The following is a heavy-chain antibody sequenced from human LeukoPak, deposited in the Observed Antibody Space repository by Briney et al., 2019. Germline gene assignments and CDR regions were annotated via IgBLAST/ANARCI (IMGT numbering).Heavy chain of an antibody. CDR3: ARDRRDCSSTSCYFYYYYYYMDV. Sequence: PGGSLRLSCAASGFTFSSYAMSWVRQAPGKGLEWVSAISGSGGSTYYADSVKGRFTISRDNAKNSLYLQMNSLRAEDTAVYYCARDRRDCSSTSCYFYYYYYYMDVWGKGTTVTVSS. D-gene: IGHD2-2*01. J-gene: IGHJ6*03. CDR1: GFTFSSYA. V-gene: IGHV3-23*01. CDR2: ISGSGGST.